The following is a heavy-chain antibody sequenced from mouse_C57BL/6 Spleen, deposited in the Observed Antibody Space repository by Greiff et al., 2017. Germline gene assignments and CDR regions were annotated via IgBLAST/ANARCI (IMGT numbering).Heavy chain of an antibody. CDR1: GYSITSGYY. Sequence: EVQLVESGPGLVKPSQSLSLTCSVTGYSITSGYYWNWIRQFPGNKLEWMGYISYDGSNNYNPSLKNRISITRDTSKNQFFLKLNSVTTEDTATYYCARDYSNYGYYAMDYWGQGTSVTVSS. J-gene: IGHJ4*01. D-gene: IGHD2-5*01. CDR3: ARDYSNYGYYAMDY. CDR2: ISYDGSN. V-gene: IGHV3-6*01.